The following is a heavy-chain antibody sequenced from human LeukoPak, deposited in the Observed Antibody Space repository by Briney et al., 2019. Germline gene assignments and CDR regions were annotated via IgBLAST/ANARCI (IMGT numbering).Heavy chain of an antibody. V-gene: IGHV1-69*02. CDR3: ARCPIFGAGYNWFDP. Sequence: GASVKVSCKASGGTFSSYTISWVRQAPGQGLEWMGRIIPILGIANYAQKFQGRVTITADKSTSTAYMELSSLRSEDTAVYYCARCPIFGAGYNWFDPWGQGTLVTVSS. CDR1: GGTFSSYT. J-gene: IGHJ5*02. D-gene: IGHD3-3*01. CDR2: IIPILGIA.